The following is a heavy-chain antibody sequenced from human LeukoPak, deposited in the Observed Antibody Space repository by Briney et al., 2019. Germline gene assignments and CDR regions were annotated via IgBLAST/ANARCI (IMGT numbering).Heavy chain of an antibody. CDR3: ARDASFSMDV. CDR2: ISFDASNK. J-gene: IGHJ6*02. Sequence: GGSLRLSCAASGFTFNNYVMNWVRQAPGRGLEWVAFISFDASNKYFADSVKGRFSISRDDSRNTVDLEMNSLRLEDTAVYFCARDASFSMDVWGQGTAVTVSS. CDR1: GFTFNNYV. V-gene: IGHV3-30-3*01. D-gene: IGHD6-6*01.